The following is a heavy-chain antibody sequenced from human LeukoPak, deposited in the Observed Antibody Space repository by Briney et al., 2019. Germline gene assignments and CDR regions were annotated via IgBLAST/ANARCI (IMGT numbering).Heavy chain of an antibody. J-gene: IGHJ6*02. CDR2: IYYSGST. Sequence: SETLSLTCTVSGGSISSYYWSWIRQPPGKGLEWIGYIYYSGSTNYNPSLKSRVTISVDTSKNQFSLKLSSVTAADTAVYYCVRSDYSGSGSYYRTFYYYGMDVWGQGTTVTVSS. V-gene: IGHV4-59*08. CDR3: VRSDYSGSGSYYRTFYYYGMDV. CDR1: GGSISSYY. D-gene: IGHD3-10*01.